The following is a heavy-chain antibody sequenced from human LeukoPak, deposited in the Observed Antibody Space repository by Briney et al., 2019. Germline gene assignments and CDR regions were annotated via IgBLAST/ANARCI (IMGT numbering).Heavy chain of an antibody. Sequence: PGGSLRLSCAASGFTFSSYWMHWVRQAPGKGLVWVSRINNDGSSTSYADSVKGRFTISRDNSKNTLYLQMNRLRPEDTAVYYCARGTVTAPDYWGQGTLVTVSS. V-gene: IGHV3-74*01. D-gene: IGHD2-21*02. CDR2: INNDGSST. CDR3: ARGTVTAPDY. J-gene: IGHJ4*02. CDR1: GFTFSSYW.